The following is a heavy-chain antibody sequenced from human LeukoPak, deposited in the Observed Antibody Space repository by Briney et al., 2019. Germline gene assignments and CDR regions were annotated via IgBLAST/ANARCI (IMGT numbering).Heavy chain of an antibody. V-gene: IGHV3-30*18. Sequence: HPGRSLRLSCAASGFTFSSYGMHWVRQAPGKGLEWVAVISYGGSNKYYADSVKGRFTISRDNSKNTLYLQMNSLRAEDTAVYYCAKVGGSPTPGAFDIWGQGTMVTVSS. CDR3: AKVGGSPTPGAFDI. CDR1: GFTFSSYG. CDR2: ISYGGSNK. D-gene: IGHD2-15*01. J-gene: IGHJ3*02.